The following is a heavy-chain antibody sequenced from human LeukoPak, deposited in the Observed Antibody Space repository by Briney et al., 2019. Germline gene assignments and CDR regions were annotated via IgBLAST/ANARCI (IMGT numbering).Heavy chain of an antibody. Sequence: GASVKVSCKASGYTFTGYYMHWVRQAPGQGLEWMGWINPSSGGTNYAQKFQGRVTMTRDTSISTAYMDLSSLRSDDTAVYYCARGCQYQLLIYFYYYMDVWGKGTTVTVSS. D-gene: IGHD2-2*01. CDR1: GYTFTGYY. V-gene: IGHV1-2*02. CDR2: INPSSGGT. CDR3: ARGCQYQLLIYFYYYMDV. J-gene: IGHJ6*03.